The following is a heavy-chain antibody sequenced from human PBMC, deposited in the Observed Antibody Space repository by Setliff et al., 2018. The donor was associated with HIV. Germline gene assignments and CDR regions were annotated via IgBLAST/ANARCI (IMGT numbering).Heavy chain of an antibody. CDR1: GYTFTTYS. CDR3: ARAARACSITSCHGDGFDS. J-gene: IGHJ5*01. V-gene: IGHV7-4-1*02. Sequence: ASVKVSCKASGYTFTTYSMNWVRQAPGQGLEWRGWINTNTGNPTYAQGFTGRFVFSLDTSVSTAYLQISSLKAEDTAVYYCARAARACSITSCHGDGFDSWGQGTLVTVSS. CDR2: INTNTGNP. D-gene: IGHD2-2*01.